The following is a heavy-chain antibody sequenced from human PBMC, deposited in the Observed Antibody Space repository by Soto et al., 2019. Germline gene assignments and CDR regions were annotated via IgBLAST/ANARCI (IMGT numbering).Heavy chain of an antibody. CDR2: IYYSGST. CDR1: GGSISSSSYY. J-gene: IGHJ4*02. Sequence: PSETLSLTCTVSGGSISSSSYYWGWIRQPPGKGLEWIGSIYYSGSTYYNPSLKSRVTISVDTSKNQFSLKLSSVTAADTAVYYGETDLPDIPPFLAYWGKGTLVPVSP. CDR3: ETDLPDIPPFLAY. V-gene: IGHV4-39*01. D-gene: IGHD2-2*02.